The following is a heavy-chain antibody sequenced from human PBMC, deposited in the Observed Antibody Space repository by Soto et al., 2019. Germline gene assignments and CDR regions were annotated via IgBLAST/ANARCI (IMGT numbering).Heavy chain of an antibody. D-gene: IGHD4-17*01. V-gene: IGHV3-30*18. J-gene: IGHJ6*02. CDR3: AKDVYGDYGEGYYYGMDV. CDR2: ISYDGSNK. Sequence: PGGSLRLSCAASGFTFSSYGMHWVRQAPGKGLEWVAVISYDGSNKYYADSVKGRFTISRDNSKNTLYLQMNSLRAEDTAVYYCAKDVYGDYGEGYYYGMDVWGQGTTVTVSS. CDR1: GFTFSSYG.